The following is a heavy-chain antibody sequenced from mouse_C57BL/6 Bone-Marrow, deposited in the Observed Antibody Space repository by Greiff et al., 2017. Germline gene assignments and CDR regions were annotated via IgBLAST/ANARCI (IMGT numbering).Heavy chain of an antibody. CDR1: GYTFTSCW. CDR3: AIYGLWFAY. Sequence: QVQLQQPGAELVRPGSSVKLSCKASGYTFTSCWMQWVKQRPIQGLEWMCNIDPSDSETHYNQKFKDKATLTVDKSSSTAYMQLSSLTSEDSAVYYYAIYGLWFAYWGQGTLVTVSA. J-gene: IGHJ3*01. D-gene: IGHD1-2*01. V-gene: IGHV1-52*01. CDR2: IDPSDSET.